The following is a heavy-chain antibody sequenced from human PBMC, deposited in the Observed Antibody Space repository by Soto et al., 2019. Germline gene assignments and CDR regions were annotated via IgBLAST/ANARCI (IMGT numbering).Heavy chain of an antibody. CDR2: IYYSGST. CDR1: GGSISSGDYY. Sequence: SETLSLTCTVSGGSISSGDYYWSWIRQPPGKGLEWIGYIYYSGSTYYNPSLKSRVTISVDTSKNQFSLKLSSVTAADTAVYYCARGKYSSSWYLGYNWFDPWGQGTLVTVSS. J-gene: IGHJ5*02. CDR3: ARGKYSSSWYLGYNWFDP. V-gene: IGHV4-30-4*01. D-gene: IGHD6-13*01.